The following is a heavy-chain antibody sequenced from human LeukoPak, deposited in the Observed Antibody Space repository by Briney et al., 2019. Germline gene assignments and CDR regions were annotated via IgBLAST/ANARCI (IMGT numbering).Heavy chain of an antibody. D-gene: IGHD3-22*01. V-gene: IGHV1-2*02. CDR2: ISPNSGGT. J-gene: IGHJ4*02. CDR1: GYTFTDYY. Sequence: ASVKVSCKASGYTFTDYYIHWVREAPGQGLEWMGWISPNSGGTKYAQKFQGRVTMTRDTSISTAYMELSRLRSDDTAVYYCARDFYYDSSGYKDYWGQGTLVTVSS. CDR3: ARDFYYDSSGYKDY.